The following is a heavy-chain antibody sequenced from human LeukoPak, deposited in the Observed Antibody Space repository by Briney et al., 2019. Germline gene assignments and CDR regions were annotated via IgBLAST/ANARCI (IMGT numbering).Heavy chain of an antibody. V-gene: IGHV3-7*03. CDR2: IKQDGSEK. D-gene: IGHD3-10*01. Sequence: GGSLRLSCAASGFTFSSYEMNWVRQAPGKGLEWVANIKQDGSEKYYVDSVKGRLTISRDNAKNSLYLQMNSLRAEDTAVYYCARDLPWFGELFSYYFDYWGQGTLVTVSS. J-gene: IGHJ4*02. CDR1: GFTFSSYE. CDR3: ARDLPWFGELFSYYFDY.